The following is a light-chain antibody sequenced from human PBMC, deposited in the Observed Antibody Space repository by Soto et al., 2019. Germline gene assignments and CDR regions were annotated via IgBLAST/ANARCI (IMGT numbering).Light chain of an antibody. CDR3: SSYTSSSIYV. Sequence: QSALTQPASVSGSPGQSITISCTGTSSDVGGYNYVSWYQQHPGKAPKLMIYDVSNRPSGVSNRFSGSKSGNTASLTISGLQAEDESDYYCSSYTSSSIYVFGTVTKLTVL. V-gene: IGLV2-14*01. CDR1: SSDVGGYNY. J-gene: IGLJ1*01. CDR2: DVS.